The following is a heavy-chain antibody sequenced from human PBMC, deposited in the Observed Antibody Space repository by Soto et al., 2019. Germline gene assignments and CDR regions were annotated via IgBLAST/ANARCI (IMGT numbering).Heavy chain of an antibody. V-gene: IGHV5-51*01. Sequence: GESLKISCNGSGYSFTSFWIAWVRQMPGKGLEWMGIIYPGDSDTRYSSSFQGQVTFSADKSSSTAYLQWSSLKASDTAMYFCARTRSITGTGSIDYWGQGTLVTVSS. D-gene: IGHD1-20*01. CDR1: GYSFTSFW. CDR2: IYPGDSDT. CDR3: ARTRSITGTGSIDY. J-gene: IGHJ4*02.